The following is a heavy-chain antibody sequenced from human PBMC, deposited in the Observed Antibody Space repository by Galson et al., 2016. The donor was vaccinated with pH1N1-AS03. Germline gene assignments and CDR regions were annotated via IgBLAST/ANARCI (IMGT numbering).Heavy chain of an antibody. D-gene: IGHD6-19*01. CDR1: GYSITTGHY. J-gene: IGHJ5*02. Sequence: ETLSLTCTVSGYSITTGHYWGWIRQPPGKGLEWIGSIYPGVNADYNPSLKSRVTISVDTSKNQFSLKLSSVTAADTAVYYCARSPRVISVAGTFPSRFDPWGQGTL. V-gene: IGHV4-38-2*02. CDR3: ARSPRVISVAGTFPSRFDP. CDR2: IYPGVNA.